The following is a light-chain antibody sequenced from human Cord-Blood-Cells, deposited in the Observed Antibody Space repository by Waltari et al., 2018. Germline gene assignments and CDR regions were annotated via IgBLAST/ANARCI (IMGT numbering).Light chain of an antibody. CDR3: CSYAGSYTLV. J-gene: IGLJ2*01. Sequence: QSALTQPRSVSGSPGQSVTIPCTGTSSAVGGYNYVSCYQQHPGKAPKLMIYDVRKRPSGVPDRFSGSKSGNTASLTISGLQAEDEADYYCCSYAGSYTLVFGGGTKLTVL. CDR2: DVR. V-gene: IGLV2-11*01. CDR1: SSAVGGYNY.